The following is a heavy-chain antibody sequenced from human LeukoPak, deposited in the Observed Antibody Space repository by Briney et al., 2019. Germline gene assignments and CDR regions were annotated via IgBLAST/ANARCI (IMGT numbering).Heavy chain of an antibody. Sequence: GGSLRLSCAASGFTFSSYAMSWVRQAPGKGLEWVSAISGSGGSTYYADSVKGRFTISRDNSKNTLYLQMNSLRAEDTAVYYCAKDPPGYDFWSGYSVSWFDPWGQGTLVTVSS. D-gene: IGHD3-3*01. CDR3: AKDPPGYDFWSGYSVSWFDP. J-gene: IGHJ5*02. V-gene: IGHV3-23*01. CDR2: ISGSGGST. CDR1: GFTFSSYA.